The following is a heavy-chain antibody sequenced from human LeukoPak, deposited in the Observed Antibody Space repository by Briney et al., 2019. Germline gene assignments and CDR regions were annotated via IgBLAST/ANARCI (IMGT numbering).Heavy chain of an antibody. CDR2: ISSSSSYT. CDR1: GFTSSDYY. V-gene: IGHV3-11*03. CDR3: ASAFKMVGGAFDI. D-gene: IGHD2-8*01. J-gene: IGHJ3*02. Sequence: GGSLRLSCAASGFTSSDYYMSWIRQAPGKGLEWVSYISSSSSYTNYADSVKGRFTISRDNAKNSLYLQMNSLRAEDTAVYYCASAFKMVGGAFDIWGQGTMVTVSS.